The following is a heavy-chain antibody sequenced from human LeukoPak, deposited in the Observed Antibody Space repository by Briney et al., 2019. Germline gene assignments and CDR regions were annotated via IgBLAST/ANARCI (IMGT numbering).Heavy chain of an antibody. CDR1: HYTFSYYF. CDR2: ISDDGTSE. V-gene: IGHV3-30*04. J-gene: IGHJ5*02. CDR3: ARVRAYPYNSSPRHWFNP. D-gene: IGHD1-14*01. Sequence: GGSLRLSCEVPHYTFSYYFMYWVRQAPGKELEWVAAISDDGTSEHYADSVKGRFTISRDNSKNSLYLQMNRLRTEDTAMYYCARVRAYPYNSSPRHWFNPWGQGTLVTVSS.